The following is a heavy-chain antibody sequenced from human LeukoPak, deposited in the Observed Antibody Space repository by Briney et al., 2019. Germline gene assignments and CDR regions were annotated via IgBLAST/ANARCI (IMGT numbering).Heavy chain of an antibody. J-gene: IGHJ4*02. CDR3: AVAPIAVAAPAY. Sequence: ASVKVSCKASGNTFTSYYMHWVRQAPGQELEWMGIINPSGGSTSYAQKFQGRVTMTRDMSTSTVYMELSSLRSEDTAVYYCAVAPIAVAAPAYWGQGTLVTVSS. D-gene: IGHD6-19*01. V-gene: IGHV1-46*01. CDR1: GNTFTSYY. CDR2: INPSGGST.